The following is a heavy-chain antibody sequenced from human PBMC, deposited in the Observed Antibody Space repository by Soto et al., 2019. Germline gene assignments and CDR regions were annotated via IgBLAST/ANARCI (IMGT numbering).Heavy chain of an antibody. Sequence: QVQLMQSGAEVKKRGSSVKVSCEASGGTFSTSAISWVRQAPGEGLERVGGIMPVFATPDYAQKFQGRVTISADESTTTAYLELTSLTTDDTAVYYCARDKDRQQLGGNYYYILDVWGQGTAITVSS. CDR2: IMPVFATP. D-gene: IGHD3-3*02. J-gene: IGHJ6*02. CDR3: ARDKDRQQLGGNYYYILDV. CDR1: GGTFSTSA. V-gene: IGHV1-69*12.